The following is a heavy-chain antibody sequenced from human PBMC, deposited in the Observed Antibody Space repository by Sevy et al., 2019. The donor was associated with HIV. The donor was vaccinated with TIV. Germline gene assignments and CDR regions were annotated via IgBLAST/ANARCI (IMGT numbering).Heavy chain of an antibody. CDR3: ATTYYYDSSGYYAYFQH. J-gene: IGHJ1*01. Sequence: SETLSLTCTVSGGSISSYYWSWIRQPAGKGLEWIGRIYTSGSTNYNPPLKSRVTMSVDTSKYQFSLKLSSVTAADTAVYYCATTYYYDSSGYYAYFQHWGQGTLVTVSS. CDR1: GGSISSYY. CDR2: IYTSGST. V-gene: IGHV4-4*07. D-gene: IGHD3-22*01.